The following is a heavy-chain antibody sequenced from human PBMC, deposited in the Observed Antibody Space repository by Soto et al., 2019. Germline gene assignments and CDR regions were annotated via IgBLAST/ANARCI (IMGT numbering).Heavy chain of an antibody. CDR2: LYSGGST. D-gene: IGHD3-10*01. J-gene: IGHJ3*02. CDR1: GLTVSSNY. Sequence: EVQLVETGGGLIQPGGSLRLSCAASGLTVSSNYMNWVRQAPGKGLEWVEVLYSGGSTHYSGSVKGRFIIYRDNSKNTLYLQMNSLRVEDTAVYYCARDRPGDEGDGFDIWGHGTMVTVSS. V-gene: IGHV3-53*02. CDR3: ARDRPGDEGDGFDI.